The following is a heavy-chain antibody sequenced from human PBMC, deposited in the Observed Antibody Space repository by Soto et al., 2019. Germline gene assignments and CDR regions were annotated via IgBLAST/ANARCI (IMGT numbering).Heavy chain of an antibody. CDR1: GGTFSSYA. D-gene: IGHD2-21*02. V-gene: IGHV1-69*13. J-gene: IGHJ6*02. CDR3: AREAGLPEHYYYYGMDV. Sequence: SVKVSCKASGGTFSSYAISWVRQAPGQGLEWMGGIIPIFGTANYAQKFQGRATITADESTSTAYMELSSLRSEDTAVYYCAREAGLPEHYYYYGMDVWGQGTTVTVSS. CDR2: IIPIFGTA.